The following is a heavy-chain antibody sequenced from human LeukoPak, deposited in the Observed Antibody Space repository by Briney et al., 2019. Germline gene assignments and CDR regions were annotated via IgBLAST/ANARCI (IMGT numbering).Heavy chain of an antibody. D-gene: IGHD3-16*02. CDR1: GGSISPYY. Sequence: SETLSLTCTVSGGSISPYYWSWIRQPPGKGLEWIGEVNYSGSTNYNPSLKSRVTISIDTSQNQFSLKLSSVTAADTAVYYCARVWDDNVWGSYLYYWGQGTLVTVSS. CDR3: ARVWDDNVWGSYLYY. V-gene: IGHV4-34*01. J-gene: IGHJ4*02. CDR2: VNYSGST.